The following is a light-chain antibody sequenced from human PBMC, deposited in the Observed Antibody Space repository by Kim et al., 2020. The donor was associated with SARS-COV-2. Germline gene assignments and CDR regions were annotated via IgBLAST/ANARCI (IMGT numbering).Light chain of an antibody. J-gene: IGKJ4*01. CDR1: QDISYY. CDR2: DAS. CDR3: QQYDNYPRT. V-gene: IGKV1-33*01. Sequence: DIQMTQSPSSLSASVGDRVTITCQASQDISYYLNWYQHKPGKAPKLLIYDASNLETGVPSRFSGSGSGTDFTLTISSLQPEDIATYYCQQYDNYPRTFGGGTKVDIK.